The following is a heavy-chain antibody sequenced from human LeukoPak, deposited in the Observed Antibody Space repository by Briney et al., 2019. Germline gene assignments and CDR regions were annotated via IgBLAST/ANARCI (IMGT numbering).Heavy chain of an antibody. CDR2: ISSSRIYI. Sequence: GGSLRLSCAASGFTFSSYSMNWVRQAPGKGLEWVSSISSSRIYIYYADSVRGRFTISRDNAKNSLYLQMSCLNDEDTAVYYGAIDHGLTSTVTSLGGFDYWGQGTLVTVSS. D-gene: IGHD4-17*01. V-gene: IGHV3-21*01. J-gene: IGHJ4*02. CDR3: AIDHGLTSTVTSLGGFDY. CDR1: GFTFSSYS.